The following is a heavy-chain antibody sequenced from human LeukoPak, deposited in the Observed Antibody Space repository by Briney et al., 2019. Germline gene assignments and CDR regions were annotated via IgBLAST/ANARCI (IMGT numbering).Heavy chain of an antibody. Sequence: PSETLSLTCAVYGGSFSGYYWSWIRQPPGKGLEWIGEINHSGSTNYNPSLKSRVTISVDTSKNQFSLKLSSVTAADTAVYYCARGPGVYGGKGGPMDVWGQGTTVTVSS. CDR2: INHSGST. D-gene: IGHD2-15*01. J-gene: IGHJ6*02. CDR3: ARGPGVYGGKGGPMDV. V-gene: IGHV4-34*01. CDR1: GGSFSGYY.